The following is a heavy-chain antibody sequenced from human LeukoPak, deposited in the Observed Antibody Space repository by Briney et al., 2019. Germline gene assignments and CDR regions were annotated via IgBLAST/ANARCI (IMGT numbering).Heavy chain of an antibody. J-gene: IGHJ4*02. V-gene: IGHV3-48*01. CDR1: GFTFSSYS. CDR3: ARAPHILTGYADY. Sequence: GGSLRLSCAASGFTFSSYSMNWVRQAPGKELEWVSYISSSSSTIYYADSVKGRFTISRDNAKNSLYLQMNSLRAEDTAVYYCARAPHILTGYADYWGQGTLVTVSS. CDR2: ISSSSSTI. D-gene: IGHD3-9*01.